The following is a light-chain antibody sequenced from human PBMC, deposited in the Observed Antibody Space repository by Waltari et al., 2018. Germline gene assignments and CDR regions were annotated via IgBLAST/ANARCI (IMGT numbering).Light chain of an antibody. CDR3: QQRTNWIT. J-gene: IGKJ5*01. CDR2: GAS. V-gene: IGKV3-11*01. CDR1: QSVGSS. Sequence: IVLTQSPPTLSLSPGERATHSCRASQSVGSSLAWYQHKPGQAPRLLIYGASNRATGIPARFSGSGSGTDFTLTISSLEPEDFAVYYCQQRTNWITFGQGTRLEIK.